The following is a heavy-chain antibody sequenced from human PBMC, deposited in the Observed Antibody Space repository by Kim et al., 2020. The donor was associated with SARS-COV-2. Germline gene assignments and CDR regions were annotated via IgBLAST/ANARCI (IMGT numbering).Heavy chain of an antibody. CDR1: GYSFTSYW. Sequence: GASLKISCKGSGYSFTSYWISWVRQMPGKGLEWMGRIDPSDSYTNYSTSFQGHVTISADKSISTAYLQWSSLKASDTAMYYCARQGTYCSSTSCYSWFDPWGQGTLVTVSS. CDR3: ARQGTYCSSTSCYSWFDP. J-gene: IGHJ5*02. D-gene: IGHD2-2*02. V-gene: IGHV5-10-1*01. CDR2: IDPSDSYT.